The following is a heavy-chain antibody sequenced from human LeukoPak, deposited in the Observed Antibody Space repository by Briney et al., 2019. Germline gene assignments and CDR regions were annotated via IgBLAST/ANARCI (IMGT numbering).Heavy chain of an antibody. CDR2: ISGSGGST. J-gene: IGHJ3*02. CDR3: AKVIITMIVVANDAFDI. CDR1: GFTFSSYV. V-gene: IGHV3-23*01. Sequence: PGGSLRLSCAASGFTFSSYVMNWVRQAPGKGLEWVSAISGSGGSTYYADSVKGRFTISRDNSKNTLYLQMNSLRAEDTAVYYCAKVIITMIVVANDAFDIWGQGTMVTVSS. D-gene: IGHD3-22*01.